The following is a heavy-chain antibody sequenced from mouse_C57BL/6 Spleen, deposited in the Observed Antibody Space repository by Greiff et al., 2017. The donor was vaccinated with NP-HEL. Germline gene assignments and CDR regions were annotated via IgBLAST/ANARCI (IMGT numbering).Heavy chain of an antibody. Sequence: QVQLQQSGSSLSLPGASVKLSCKASGYTFTSYGISWVKQRPGQGLAWIGDLSPRSGNTYYNEKFKGKATLTADKSSSTAYMELRSLTSEDSAVYFCAREDGSYAMDYWGQGTSVTVSS. CDR2: LSPRSGNT. CDR1: GYTFTSYG. D-gene: IGHD2-3*01. V-gene: IGHV1-81*01. CDR3: AREDGSYAMDY. J-gene: IGHJ4*01.